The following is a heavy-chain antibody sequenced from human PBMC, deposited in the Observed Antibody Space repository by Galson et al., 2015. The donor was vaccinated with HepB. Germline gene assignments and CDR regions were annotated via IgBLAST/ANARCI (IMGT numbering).Heavy chain of an antibody. Sequence: ETLSLTCTVSGGSISSSSYYWGWIRQPPGKGLEWIGSIYYSGSTHYNPSLKSRVTISVDTSKNQFSLKLSSVTAADTAVYYCARENPRYSGYDPLWGQGTMVTVSS. CDR1: GGSISSSSYY. CDR2: IYYSGST. J-gene: IGHJ3*01. CDR3: ARENPRYSGYDPL. D-gene: IGHD5-12*01. V-gene: IGHV4-39*07.